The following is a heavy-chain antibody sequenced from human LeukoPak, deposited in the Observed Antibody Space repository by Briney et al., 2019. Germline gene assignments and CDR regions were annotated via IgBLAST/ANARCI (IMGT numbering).Heavy chain of an antibody. J-gene: IGHJ4*02. CDR2: IKPDGSAA. Sequence: GGSLRLSCTDSGFTFSMYWMSWVRQAPGKGLEWLASIKPDGSAAIYVDSMKGRFTISRDNAKNSLYLQMNSLTVEDTAVYYCAAHSDWRFDFWGQGTLVTVSS. V-gene: IGHV3-7*01. CDR3: AAHSDWRFDF. CDR1: GFTFSMYW. D-gene: IGHD6-19*01.